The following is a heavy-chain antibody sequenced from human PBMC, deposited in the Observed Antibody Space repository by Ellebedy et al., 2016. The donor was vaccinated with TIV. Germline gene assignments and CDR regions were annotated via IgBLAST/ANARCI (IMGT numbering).Heavy chain of an antibody. CDR1: GFTFSSYW. D-gene: IGHD3-10*01. V-gene: IGHV3-7*01. J-gene: IGHJ4*02. CDR3: ARAPRLWFGEKIDY. Sequence: GESLKISCAASGFTFSSYWMSWVRQAPGKGLEWVANIKQDGSEKYYVDSVKGRFTISRDNAKNSLYLQMNSLRAEDTAVYYCARAPRLWFGEKIDYWGQGTLVTVSS. CDR2: IKQDGSEK.